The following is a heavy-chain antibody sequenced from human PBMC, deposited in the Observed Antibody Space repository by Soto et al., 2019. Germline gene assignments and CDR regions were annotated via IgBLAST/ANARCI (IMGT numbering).Heavy chain of an antibody. CDR3: ARGNYYDSSRYGY. V-gene: IGHV4-34*01. Sequence: PSETLSLTCAVYGGSFSGYYWSWIRQPPGKGLEWIGEINHSGSTNYNPSLKSRVTISVDTSKNQFSLKLSSVTAADTAVYYWARGNYYDSSRYGYWGQGNLVTVSS. D-gene: IGHD3-22*01. CDR1: GGSFSGYY. CDR2: INHSGST. J-gene: IGHJ4*02.